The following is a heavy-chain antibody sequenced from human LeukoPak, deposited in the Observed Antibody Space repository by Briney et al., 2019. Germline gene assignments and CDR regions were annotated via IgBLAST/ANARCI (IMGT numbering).Heavy chain of an antibody. CDR2: ISWNSGSI. D-gene: IGHD3-3*01. CDR3: AKGISFTNYFDY. V-gene: IGHV3-9*01. Sequence: GGSLRLSCAASGFTFDGYAMHWVRQAPGKGLEWVSGISWNSGSIAYADSVKGRFTISRDNAKNSLYLQMNSLRAEDTALYYCAKGISFTNYFDYWGQGTLVTVSS. J-gene: IGHJ4*02. CDR1: GFTFDGYA.